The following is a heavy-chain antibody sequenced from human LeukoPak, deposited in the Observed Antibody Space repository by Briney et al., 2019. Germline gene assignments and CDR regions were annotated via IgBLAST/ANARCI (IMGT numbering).Heavy chain of an antibody. V-gene: IGHV1-46*01. CDR2: INPSGGST. Sequence: ASVKVSCKASGYTFTSYYMHWVRQAPGQGLEWMEIINPSGGSTSDAQKFQGRVTMTRDMSTSTVYMELSSLRSEDTAVYSCARDARYSSYANYYYYYMDVWGKGTTVTVSS. CDR1: GYTFTSYY. CDR3: ARDARYSSYANYYYYYMDV. J-gene: IGHJ6*03. D-gene: IGHD5-12*01.